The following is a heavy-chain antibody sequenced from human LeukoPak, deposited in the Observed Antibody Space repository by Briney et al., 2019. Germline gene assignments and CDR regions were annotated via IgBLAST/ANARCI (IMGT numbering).Heavy chain of an antibody. J-gene: IGHJ4*02. Sequence: WASVKVSCKASGYTFTGYYMHWVRQAPGQGLEWMGWINPNSGGTNYAQKFQGRVTMTRDTSISTAYMELSRLRSEDTAVYYCARGGTGVQEVREEDDYWGQGTLVTVSS. CDR2: INPNSGGT. CDR3: ARGGTGVQEVREEDDY. CDR1: GYTFTGYY. D-gene: IGHD2-8*02. V-gene: IGHV1-2*02.